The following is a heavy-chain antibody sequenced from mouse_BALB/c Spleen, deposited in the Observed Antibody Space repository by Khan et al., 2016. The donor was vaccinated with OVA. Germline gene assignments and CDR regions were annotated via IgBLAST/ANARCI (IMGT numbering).Heavy chain of an antibody. CDR3: VRDGAYHRNDGWFAY. J-gene: IGHJ3*01. D-gene: IGHD2-14*01. Sequence: VELVESGAELARPGASVKMSCKASGYTFTSYTIHWIKERPGQGLEWIGNINPSNGYTNYNQKFKDKATLTTDKSSKTAYLQLSSLTSDDSAVYNCVRDGAYHRNDGWFAYWGQGTLVTVSA. CDR2: INPSNGYT. CDR1: GYTFTSYT. V-gene: IGHV1-4*01.